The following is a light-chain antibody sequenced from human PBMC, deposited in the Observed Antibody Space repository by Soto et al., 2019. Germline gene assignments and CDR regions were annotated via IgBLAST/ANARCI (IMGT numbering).Light chain of an antibody. CDR2: DAY. CDR3: QQFNSPLT. J-gene: IGKJ4*01. V-gene: IGKV1-13*02. CDR1: QGINSD. Sequence: AIQLTQSPSSLSASVGDRVTITCRASQGINSDLAWYQQKTGRAPNHLIFDAYSMQNGVPSRFSGSGSGTDFTLTISSLQSEDFATYYCQQFNSPLTFGGGTKVEIK.